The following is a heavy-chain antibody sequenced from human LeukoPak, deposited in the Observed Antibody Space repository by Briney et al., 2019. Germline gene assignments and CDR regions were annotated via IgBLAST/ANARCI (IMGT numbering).Heavy chain of an antibody. J-gene: IGHJ6*03. V-gene: IGHV3-23*01. CDR2: ICGSGVST. D-gene: IGHD3-3*01. CDR3: AKHGGFWSGYYFHYYYYYYMDV. CDR1: GFTFGGYG. Sequence: GGTLRLSRAQSGFTFGGYGMSGVPQAPGEGLEWVLAICGSGVSTYYADSVKGRFTISRDNSKNTLYLQMNSLRAEDTAVYYCAKHGGFWSGYYFHYYYYYYMDVWGKGTTVTVSS.